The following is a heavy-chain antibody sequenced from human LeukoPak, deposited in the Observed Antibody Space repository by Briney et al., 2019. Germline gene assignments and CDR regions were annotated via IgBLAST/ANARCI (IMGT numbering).Heavy chain of an antibody. CDR3: ARDPIIAAASPPFDY. Sequence: PGGSLRLSCAASGFTFSIYAMHWVRQAPGKGLEWVAVISYDGSNKYYADSVKGRFTISRDNSKNTLYLQMNSLRAEDTAVYYCARDPIIAAASPPFDYWGQGTLVTVSS. D-gene: IGHD6-13*01. J-gene: IGHJ4*02. V-gene: IGHV3-30*04. CDR1: GFTFSIYA. CDR2: ISYDGSNK.